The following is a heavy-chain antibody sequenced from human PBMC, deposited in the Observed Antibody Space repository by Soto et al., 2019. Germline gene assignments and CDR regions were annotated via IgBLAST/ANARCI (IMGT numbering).Heavy chain of an antibody. CDR1: GFTFSSYG. D-gene: IGHD1-26*01. CDR2: IRYDGSNK. V-gene: IGHV3-33*01. J-gene: IGHJ6*02. Sequence: GGSLRLSCAASGFTFSSYGMHWVRQAPGKGLEWVAVIRYDGSNKYYADSVKGRFTISRDNSKNTLYLQMNSLRAEDTAVYYCARLNRELLVPNDWGQGTTVTVSS. CDR3: ARLNRELLVPND.